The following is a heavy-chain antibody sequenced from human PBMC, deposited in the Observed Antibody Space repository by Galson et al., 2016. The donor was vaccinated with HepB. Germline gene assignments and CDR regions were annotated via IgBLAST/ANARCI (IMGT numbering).Heavy chain of an antibody. CDR1: GGSISNYY. D-gene: IGHD3-9*01. CDR2: TYYSGNT. CDR3: ARGPLLRYFD. J-gene: IGHJ4*02. Sequence: ETLSLTCTVSGGSISNYYWTWIRQPPGKELEWIGYTYYSGNTNYNPSLKSRVTISVDTSKNQFSLKLSSVTAADTAVYYCARGPLLRYFDWGQGTLVTVSS. V-gene: IGHV4-59*01.